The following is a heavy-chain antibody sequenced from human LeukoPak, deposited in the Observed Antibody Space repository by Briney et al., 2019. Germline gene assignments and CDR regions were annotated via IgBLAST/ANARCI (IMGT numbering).Heavy chain of an antibody. J-gene: IGHJ4*02. Sequence: GGSLRLSCAASGFTVSSNYMSWVRQAPGKGLEWVSVIYSGGSTYYADSVKGRFTISRDNSKNTLYLQMNSLRAEDTAVYYCAREGLRFLEWSSYYFDYWGLGTLVTVSS. CDR2: IYSGGST. CDR1: GFTVSSNY. V-gene: IGHV3-66*01. D-gene: IGHD3-3*01. CDR3: AREGLRFLEWSSYYFDY.